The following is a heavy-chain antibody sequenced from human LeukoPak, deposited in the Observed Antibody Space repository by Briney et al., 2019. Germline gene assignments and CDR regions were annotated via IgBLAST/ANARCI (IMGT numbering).Heavy chain of an antibody. J-gene: IGHJ4*02. CDR2: IIPIFGTA. CDR1: GGTFSSYA. Sequence: SVKVSCKASGGTFSSYAISWVRQAPGQGLEWMRGIIPIFGTANYAQKFQGRVTITTDESTSTAYMELSSLRSEDRAVYYCGRVDKAMKVFDYWGQGTLVTVSS. D-gene: IGHD5-18*01. V-gene: IGHV1-69*05. CDR3: GRVDKAMKVFDY.